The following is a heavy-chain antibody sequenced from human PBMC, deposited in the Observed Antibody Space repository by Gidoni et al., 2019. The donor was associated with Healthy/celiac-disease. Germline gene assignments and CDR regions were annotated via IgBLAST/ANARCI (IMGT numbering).Heavy chain of an antibody. D-gene: IGHD6-6*01. CDR1: GFTFSDYY. J-gene: IGHJ3*02. Sequence: QVQLVESGGGLVKPGGSLRLSCAASGFTFSDYYMSWIRQAPWKGLEWVSYISSSGSTIYYADAVKGRFTISRDNAKNSLYLQMNSLRAEDTAVYYCARVKRRVAARPDAFDIWGQGTMVTVSS. V-gene: IGHV3-11*01. CDR3: ARVKRRVAARPDAFDI. CDR2: ISSSGSTI.